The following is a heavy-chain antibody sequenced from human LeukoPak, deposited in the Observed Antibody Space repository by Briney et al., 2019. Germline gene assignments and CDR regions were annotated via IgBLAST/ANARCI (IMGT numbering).Heavy chain of an antibody. CDR3: AKDEGTGTWDY. J-gene: IGHJ4*02. V-gene: IGHV3-43*02. Sequence: GGSLRLSCAASGFTFDDYAMHWVRQAPGKGLEWVSLISGDGGSTYYADSVKGRFTISRDNSKNTLYLQMNSLRAEDTAVYYCAKDEGTGTWDYWGQGTLVTVSS. D-gene: IGHD1-1*01. CDR1: GFTFDDYA. CDR2: ISGDGGST.